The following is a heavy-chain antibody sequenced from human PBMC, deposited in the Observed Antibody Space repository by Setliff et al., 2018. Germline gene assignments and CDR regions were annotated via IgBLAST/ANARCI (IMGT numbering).Heavy chain of an antibody. CDR1: GGSISTYY. D-gene: IGHD5-12*01. V-gene: IGHV4-59*01. Sequence: SETLSLTCTVSGGSISTYYWSWIRQPPGKGLEWIGYVYYSGIANCSPSLKSRLTISVDTSKNQFSLKLRSVTAADTAVYYCARGGTFRYFDYWGQGTPVTVSS. CDR2: VYYSGIA. J-gene: IGHJ4*02. CDR3: ARGGTFRYFDY.